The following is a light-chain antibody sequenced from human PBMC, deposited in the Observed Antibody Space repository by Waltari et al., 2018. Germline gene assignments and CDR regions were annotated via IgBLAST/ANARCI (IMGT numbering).Light chain of an antibody. CDR2: TDT. J-gene: IGLJ3*02. CDR1: SSNLGSYT. V-gene: IGLV1-44*01. Sequence: SVMTQPPSASGAPGQRVTISCSGSSSNLGSYTVNGFQHIPGSAPRLLIYTDTHRPSGVPDRFSGSKSGSSASLAISGLQSVDEGDYYCAAWDDRLNGWVFGGGTKLTVL. CDR3: AAWDDRLNGWV.